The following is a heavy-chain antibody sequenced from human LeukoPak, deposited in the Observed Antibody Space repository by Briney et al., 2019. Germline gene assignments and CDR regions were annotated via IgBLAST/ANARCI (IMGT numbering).Heavy chain of an antibody. J-gene: IGHJ4*02. CDR3: ARGTAAVDLV. Sequence: PSETLSLTCTVSGGSLNNYYWSWIRQPPGKGLEWIGYIYYSGSTNYNPSLKSRVTISVDTSKNQFSLKLSSVTAADTAVYYCARGTAAVDLVWGQGTLVTVSS. V-gene: IGHV4-59*01. D-gene: IGHD6-13*01. CDR2: IYYSGST. CDR1: GGSLNNYY.